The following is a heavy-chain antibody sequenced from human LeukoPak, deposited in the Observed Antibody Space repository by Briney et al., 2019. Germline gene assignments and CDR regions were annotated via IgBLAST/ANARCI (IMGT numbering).Heavy chain of an antibody. CDR2: LSSCSSDI. Sequence: PGGSLRLSCAASGFTLRRYNMHWVHQAPAKGVAGVSSLSSCSSDIYYADSGQGRFTISRDNAKNSLYLQMNSAMGEDTAVYYCARGMYYYGSGSTFYNRGQGTLVTVSS. J-gene: IGHJ4*02. V-gene: IGHV3-21*01. CDR1: GFTLRRYN. D-gene: IGHD3-10*01. CDR3: ARGMYYYGSGSTFYN.